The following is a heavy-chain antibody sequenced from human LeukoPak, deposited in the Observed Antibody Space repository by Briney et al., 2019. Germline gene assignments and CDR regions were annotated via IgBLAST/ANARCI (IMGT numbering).Heavy chain of an antibody. CDR2: IDPSDSYT. CDR3: ARHRGGDYGLDAFDI. V-gene: IGHV5-10-1*01. Sequence: GESLKISLKSSGYRFTSPWISWVRPMPGKGLEWMGRIDPSDSYTNYSPSFQGHVTISDDKSISTAYLQWSRLKASDTAMYYCARHRGGDYGLDAFDIWGQGTMVTVSS. D-gene: IGHD4-17*01. CDR1: GYRFTSPW. J-gene: IGHJ3*02.